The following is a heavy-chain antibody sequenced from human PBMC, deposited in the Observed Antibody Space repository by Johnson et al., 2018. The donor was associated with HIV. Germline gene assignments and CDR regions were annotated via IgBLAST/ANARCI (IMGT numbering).Heavy chain of an antibody. V-gene: IGHV3-15*01. J-gene: IGHJ3*02. CDR2: IKSKTDGGTT. Sequence: VQLVESGGGLVQPGGSLRLSCAASGFTFSNAWMSWVRQAPGKGLEWVGRIKSKTDGGTTDYAAPVKGSFTISRDDSKNTLYLQMNSLKTEDTAVYYCTTDSWWSTHDAFDIWGQGTMVTVSS. CDR1: GFTFSNAW. D-gene: IGHD2-8*02. CDR3: TTDSWWSTHDAFDI.